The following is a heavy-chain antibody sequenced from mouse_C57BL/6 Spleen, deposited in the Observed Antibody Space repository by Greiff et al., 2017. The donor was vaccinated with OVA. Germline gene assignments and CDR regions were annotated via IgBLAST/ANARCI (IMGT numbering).Heavy chain of an antibody. CDR2: LDPNSGGT. D-gene: IGHD2-3*01. CDR1: GSTFTSYW. CDR3: ARRGYDGYLDY. J-gene: IGHJ2*01. Sequence: QVQLQQPGAELVKPGASVKLSCKASGSTFTSYWLPWVKQRPGRGLEWIGRLDPNSGGTKYNEKFKSKATLTVDKPSSTAYRQLISLTSEDSAVYYCARRGYDGYLDYWGQGTTLTVSS. V-gene: IGHV1-72*01.